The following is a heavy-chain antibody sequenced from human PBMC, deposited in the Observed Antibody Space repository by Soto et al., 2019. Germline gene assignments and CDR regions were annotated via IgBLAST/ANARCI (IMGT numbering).Heavy chain of an antibody. D-gene: IGHD3-16*01. V-gene: IGHV3-11*03. CDR3: ARSEGVMVPMDV. CDR1: GFTFSDYY. J-gene: IGHJ6*02. CDR2: ISSSSSYT. Sequence: GGSLRLSCAASGFTFSDYYMSWIRQAPGKGLEWVSYISSSSSYTNYADSVKGRFTISRDNAKNSLYLQMNSLRAEDMAVYYCARSEGVMVPMDVWGQGTTVTVSS.